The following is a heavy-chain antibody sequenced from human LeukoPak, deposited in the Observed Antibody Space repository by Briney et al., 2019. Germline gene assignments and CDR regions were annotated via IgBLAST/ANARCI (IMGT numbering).Heavy chain of an antibody. CDR2: ISGSGDST. D-gene: IGHD6-19*01. J-gene: IGHJ4*02. CDR3: ARRSGIAVAGAFDY. Sequence: GGSLRLSCAASGFTFSNYAMRWVRQAPGRGLEWVSGISGSGDSTYYADSVKGRFTISRDNSKNTLYLQMNSLRAEDTAVYYCARRSGIAVAGAFDYWGQGTLVTVSS. CDR1: GFTFSNYA. V-gene: IGHV3-23*01.